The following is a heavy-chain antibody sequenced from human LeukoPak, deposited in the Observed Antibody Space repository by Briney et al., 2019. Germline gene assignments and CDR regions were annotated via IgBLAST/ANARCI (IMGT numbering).Heavy chain of an antibody. CDR1: GFSLITSGVG. Sequence: SAPTLVKPTQTLTLTCTFSGFSLITSGVGVGWIRQPPGKALEWLALIYWNDDERYSPSLKSRLTITKDTSKNQVVLTMTNMDPVDTATYYCAHSHRNYYDSSGLFDYWGQGTLVTVSS. V-gene: IGHV2-5*01. CDR2: IYWNDDE. J-gene: IGHJ4*02. D-gene: IGHD3-22*01. CDR3: AHSHRNYYDSSGLFDY.